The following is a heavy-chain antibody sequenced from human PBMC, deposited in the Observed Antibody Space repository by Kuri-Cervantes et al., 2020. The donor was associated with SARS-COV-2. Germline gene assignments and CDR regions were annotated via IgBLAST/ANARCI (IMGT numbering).Heavy chain of an antibody. CDR2: MNPNSGNT. D-gene: IGHD2-2*01. J-gene: IGHJ6*03. V-gene: IGHV1-2*02. CDR1: GYTFTGYY. CDR3: ARSPSAITNSYNYYYYMDV. Sequence: ASVKVSCKASGYTFTGYYMHWVRQAPGQGLEWMGWMNPNSGNTGYAQKFQGRVTMTRDTSVLTAYMELSSLRSDDTAVFYCARSPSAITNSYNYYYYMDVWGKGTAVTVSS.